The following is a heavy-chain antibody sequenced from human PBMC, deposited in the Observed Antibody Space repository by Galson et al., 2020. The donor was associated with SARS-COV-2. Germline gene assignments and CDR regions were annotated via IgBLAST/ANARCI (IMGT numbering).Heavy chain of an antibody. CDR3: AGRYCSGGYCYRYFDE. V-gene: IGHV4-39*01. CDR2: IYHSGNT. Sequence: LETLSLTCTVSGGSFNSDLFYWGWIRQPPGKGLEWIGSIYHSGNTYYNPSLKSRVIISLDTSKNLLSLNLSSVTAADTSVYYCAGRYCSGGYCYRYFDEWGQGTLVPVSS. J-gene: IGHJ4*02. CDR1: GGSFNSDLFY. D-gene: IGHD2-15*01.